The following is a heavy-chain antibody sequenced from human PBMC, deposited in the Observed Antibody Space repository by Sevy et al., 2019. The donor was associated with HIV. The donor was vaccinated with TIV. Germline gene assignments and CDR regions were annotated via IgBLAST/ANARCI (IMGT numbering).Heavy chain of an antibody. D-gene: IGHD2-2*01. Sequence: GGSLRLSCAASGFTFSSYAMHWVRQAPGKGLEWVAVISYDGSNKYYADSVKGRFTISRDNSKNTLYLQMNSLRAEDTAVYYCARDIIVVVPAAITGYYYYGMDVWGQGTTVTVSS. CDR2: ISYDGSNK. CDR1: GFTFSSYA. J-gene: IGHJ6*02. CDR3: ARDIIVVVPAAITGYYYYGMDV. V-gene: IGHV3-30*04.